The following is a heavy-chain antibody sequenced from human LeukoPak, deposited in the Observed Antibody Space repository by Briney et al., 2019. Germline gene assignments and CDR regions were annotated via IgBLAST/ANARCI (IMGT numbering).Heavy chain of an antibody. Sequence: ASVKVSCKAPGYTFTSYGISWVRQAPGQGLEWMGWISAYNGNTNYAQKLQGRVTMTTDTSTSTAYMELRSLRSDDTAVYYCARDSSSWGHDAFDIWGQGTMVTVSS. CDR3: ARDSSSWGHDAFDI. D-gene: IGHD6-13*01. V-gene: IGHV1-18*01. CDR1: GYTFTSYG. J-gene: IGHJ3*02. CDR2: ISAYNGNT.